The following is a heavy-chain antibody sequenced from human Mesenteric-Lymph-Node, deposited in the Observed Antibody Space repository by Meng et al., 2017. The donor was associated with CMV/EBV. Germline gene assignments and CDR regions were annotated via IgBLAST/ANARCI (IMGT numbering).Heavy chain of an antibody. CDR2: IYYSGST. CDR3: ARAIYDFWSGYYYYYYYYGMDV. J-gene: IGHJ6*02. V-gene: IGHV4-61*01. Sequence: GSLSLTCTVSGVPVSRAYYYWSWIRQPPGKGLEWIGYIYYSGSTNYNPSLKSRVTISVDTSKNQFSLKLSSVTAADTAVYYCARAIYDFWSGYYYYYYYYGMDVWGQGTTVTVSS. CDR1: GVPVSRAYYY. D-gene: IGHD3-3*01.